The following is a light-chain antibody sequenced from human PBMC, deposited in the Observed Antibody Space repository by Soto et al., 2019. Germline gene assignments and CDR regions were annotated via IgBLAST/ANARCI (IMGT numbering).Light chain of an antibody. Sequence: IDLTQSPGTLSLSPWERATLSCRASQYVSSDLAWYHQKPGQAPRLLISDASNRATGIPDRFSGTGSGTDFTLTISRLEPGDFAVYYCQQYAVSPITFGQGTRLEIK. CDR1: QYVSSD. V-gene: IGKV3-20*01. CDR3: QQYAVSPIT. CDR2: DAS. J-gene: IGKJ5*01.